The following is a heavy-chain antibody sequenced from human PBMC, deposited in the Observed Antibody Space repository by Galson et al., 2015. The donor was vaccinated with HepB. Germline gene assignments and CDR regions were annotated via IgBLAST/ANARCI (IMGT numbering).Heavy chain of an antibody. V-gene: IGHV3-30*04. CDR1: GFTFSSYA. CDR2: ISYDGSNK. CDR3: ARDGAAAGPEMSYNWFDP. J-gene: IGHJ5*02. Sequence: SLRLSCAASGFTFSSYAMHWVRQAPGKGLEWVAVISYDGSNKYYADSVKGRFTISRDNSKNTLYLQMNSLRAEDTAVYYSARDGAAAGPEMSYNWFDPWGQGTLVTVSS. D-gene: IGHD6-13*01.